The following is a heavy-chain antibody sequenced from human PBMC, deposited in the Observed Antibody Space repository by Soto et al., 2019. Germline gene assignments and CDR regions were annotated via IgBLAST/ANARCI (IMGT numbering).Heavy chain of an antibody. D-gene: IGHD3-22*01. J-gene: IGHJ4*02. Sequence: EVQLVESGGGLVQPGRCLRLSCAASGFTFDDYAMHWVRQAPGKGLEWVSGISWNSGSIGYAVSVKGRFTISRDNAKNSLYLQMNSLRAEDTALYYCAKEISYDSSGFFDYWGEGTLVTVSS. CDR3: AKEISYDSSGFFDY. V-gene: IGHV3-9*01. CDR1: GFTFDDYA. CDR2: ISWNSGSI.